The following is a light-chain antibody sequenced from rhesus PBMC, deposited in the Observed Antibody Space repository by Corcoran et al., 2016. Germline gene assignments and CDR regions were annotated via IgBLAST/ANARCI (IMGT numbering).Light chain of an antibody. CDR1: QSVSSY. CDR2: GAS. J-gene: IGKJ1*01. Sequence: QVILTQSPAILSLSPGERATLSCRARQSVSSYLAWYQQKPGQGPRALMFGASSRATDIPDRFSGGGSGTDVTLPLSSLEPEDVGIYPWYPHSSGWTFGRGTKVEIK. CDR3: YPHSSGWT. V-gene: IGKV3-10*01.